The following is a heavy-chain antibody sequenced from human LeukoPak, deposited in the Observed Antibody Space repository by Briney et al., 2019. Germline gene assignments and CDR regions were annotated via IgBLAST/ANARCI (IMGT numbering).Heavy chain of an antibody. CDR2: INHSGST. V-gene: IGHV4-34*01. CDR3: ASIMYSGSYSDY. J-gene: IGHJ4*02. CDR1: GGSFSGYY. Sequence: SETLSLTCAVYGGSFSGYYWSWIRQPPGKGLEWIGEINHSGSTNYNPSLKSRVTISVDTSKNQFSLKLSSVTAADTAVYYCASIMYSGSYSDYWGQGTLVTVSS. D-gene: IGHD1-26*01.